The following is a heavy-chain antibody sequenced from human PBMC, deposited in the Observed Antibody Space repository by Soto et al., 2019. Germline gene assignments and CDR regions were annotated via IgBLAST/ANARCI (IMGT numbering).Heavy chain of an antibody. CDR2: ISYDGSNK. J-gene: IGHJ2*01. CDR1: GFTFSSYA. D-gene: IGHD4-4*01. V-gene: IGHV3-30-3*01. Sequence: QVQLVESGGGVVQPGRSLRLSCAASGFTFSSYAMHWVRQAPGKGLEWVAVISYDGSNKYYADSVKGRFTISRDNSKHTLYLQMNSLRTEDTAVYYCARPLWRDDYNWGYFDLWRRGTLVNVSS. CDR3: ARPLWRDDYNWGYFDL.